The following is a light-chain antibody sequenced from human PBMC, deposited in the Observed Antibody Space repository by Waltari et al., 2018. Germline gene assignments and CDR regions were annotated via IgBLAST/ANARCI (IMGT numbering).Light chain of an antibody. CDR2: EVT. J-gene: IGLJ2*01. V-gene: IGLV2-8*01. Sequence: QSALTQPPSASGSLGQSVTISCTGTSSDVGGYNYASWYQQNPDKAPKLIIYEVTKRPAGVPDRFAGSKSGNTASLTVSGLQGDDEADYYCSSYSGTSGSHIRFSGGTKLTVL. CDR1: SSDVGGYNY. CDR3: SSYSGTSGSHIR.